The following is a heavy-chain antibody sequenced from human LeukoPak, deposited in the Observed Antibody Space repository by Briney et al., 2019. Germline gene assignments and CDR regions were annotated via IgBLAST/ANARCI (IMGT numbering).Heavy chain of an antibody. CDR2: IQHDGRRT. D-gene: IGHD3-3*01. CDR3: ANDFRSAPQDY. Sequence: GGSLRLSCAASGFTVSGLGMHWVRQAPGKGLEWVAFIQHDGRRTWYADSVKDRFSISRDDSKNTVYLQMNSLRAEDTALYYCANDFRSAPQDYWGQGTLVTVSS. J-gene: IGHJ4*02. V-gene: IGHV3-30*02. CDR1: GFTVSGLG.